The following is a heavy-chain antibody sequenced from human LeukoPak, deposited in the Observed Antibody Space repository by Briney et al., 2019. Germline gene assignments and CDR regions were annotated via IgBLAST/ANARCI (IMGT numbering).Heavy chain of an antibody. J-gene: IGHJ3*02. CDR2: ISSSSSYK. CDR1: GFTFSSYA. CDR3: ARDNPAGGGRAFDI. V-gene: IGHV3-21*01. D-gene: IGHD3-16*01. Sequence: GGSLRLSCAASGFTFSSYAMSWVRQAPGKGLEWVSSISSSSSYKYYADSVKGRFTISRDNAKNSLYLQMNSLRAEDTAVYYCARDNPAGGGRAFDIWGQGTMVTVSS.